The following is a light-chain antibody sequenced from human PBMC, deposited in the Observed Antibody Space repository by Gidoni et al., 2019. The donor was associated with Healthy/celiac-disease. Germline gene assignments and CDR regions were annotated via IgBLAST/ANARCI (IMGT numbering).Light chain of an antibody. V-gene: IGKV1-12*02. J-gene: IGKJ3*01. CDR2: AAS. CDR1: QGISSW. CDR3: QQTNSFPS. Sequence: DIHMPQSPSSVSASVEAIVTITCRASQGISSWLAWYQQQPGKAPKLLIYAASSLQSVVPSRCSGRGSGTDFTLTISSLQPEDFATYYCQQTNSFPSFGPVTKVDIK.